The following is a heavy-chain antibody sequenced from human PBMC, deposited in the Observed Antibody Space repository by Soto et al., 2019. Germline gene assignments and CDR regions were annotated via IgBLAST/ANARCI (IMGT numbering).Heavy chain of an antibody. Sequence: EVQLVESGGGLVQPGGSLRLSCVASAGFTFSDHYMDWVRQAPGKGLEWVGRSRNKADSYTTEYAASVKGRFTISRDDSKNSLYLQMNSLKTGDTAVYYCTRLWGDTNNQVVPLDYWGQGTLVTVSS. D-gene: IGHD2-2*01. CDR3: TRLWGDTNNQVVPLDY. V-gene: IGHV3-72*01. J-gene: IGHJ4*02. CDR2: SRNKADSYTT. CDR1: AGFTFSDHY.